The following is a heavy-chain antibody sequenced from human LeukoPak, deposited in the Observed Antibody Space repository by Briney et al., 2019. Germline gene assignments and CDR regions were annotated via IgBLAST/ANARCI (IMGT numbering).Heavy chain of an antibody. CDR2: IKQDGSEK. J-gene: IGHJ5*02. D-gene: IGHD3-3*01. Sequence: GGSLRLSCAASGFTFSNYAMSWVRQAPGKGLEWVANIKQDGSEKYYVDSVKGRFTISRDNAKNSLYLQMNSLRAEDTAVYYCARADFWSGWPFDPWGQGTLVTVSS. CDR3: ARADFWSGWPFDP. V-gene: IGHV3-7*01. CDR1: GFTFSNYA.